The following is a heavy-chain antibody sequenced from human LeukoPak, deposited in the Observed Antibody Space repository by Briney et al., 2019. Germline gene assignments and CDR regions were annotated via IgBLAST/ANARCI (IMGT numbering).Heavy chain of an antibody. Sequence: PSETLSLTCTVSGGSISSYYWSWILQPAGKGLVWIGRIYTSGSTNYNPSLKSRVTMSVDTSKNQFSLKLSSVTAADTAVYYCAKGYYDFWSGPQYNWFDPWGQGTLVTVSS. CDR3: AKGYYDFWSGPQYNWFDP. D-gene: IGHD3-3*01. V-gene: IGHV4-4*07. J-gene: IGHJ5*02. CDR1: GGSISSYY. CDR2: IYTSGST.